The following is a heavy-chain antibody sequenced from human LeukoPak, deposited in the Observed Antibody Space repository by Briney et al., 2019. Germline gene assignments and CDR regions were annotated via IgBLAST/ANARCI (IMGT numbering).Heavy chain of an antibody. CDR2: ISAYNGNT. V-gene: IGHV1-18*01. J-gene: IGHJ4*02. D-gene: IGHD1-26*01. CDR1: GYTFTSYG. Sequence: ASVKVSCKASGYTFTSYGISWVRQAPGQGLEWMGWISAYNGNTNYAQKLQGRVTMTTDTSTSTAYMELRSLRSDDTAVYYCARVVVGATTVGYYFDYWGQGTLVTVSP. CDR3: ARVVVGATTVGYYFDY.